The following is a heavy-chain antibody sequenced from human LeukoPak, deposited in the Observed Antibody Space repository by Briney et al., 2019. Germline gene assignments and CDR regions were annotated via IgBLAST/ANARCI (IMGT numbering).Heavy chain of an antibody. CDR3: ARDDYGGYYYYYGMDV. CDR2: ISSSGSTI. CDR1: GFTFSSYE. J-gene: IGHJ6*02. D-gene: IGHD4-17*01. Sequence: PGGSLRLSCAASGFTFSSYEMNWVRQAPGKGLERVSYISSSGSTIYYADSVKGRFTISRDNAKNSLYLQMNSLRAEDTAVYYCARDDYGGYYYYYGMDVWGQGTTVTVSS. V-gene: IGHV3-48*03.